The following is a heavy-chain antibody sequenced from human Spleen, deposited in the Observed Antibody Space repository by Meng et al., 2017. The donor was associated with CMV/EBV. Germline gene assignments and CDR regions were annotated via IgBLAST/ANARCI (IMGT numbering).Heavy chain of an antibody. D-gene: IGHD3-10*01. CDR1: GGSVSGYY. V-gene: IGHV4-34*01. CDR2: ISHSGST. Sequence: AVFGGSVSGYYWSWTRQPPGKGLEWIGEISHSGSTNYNPSLKSRVTISLDASKNQFYLRLSSVTAADTAVYYCARGSGTYYGHWFDPWGQGTLVTVSS. J-gene: IGHJ5*02. CDR3: ARGSGTYYGHWFDP.